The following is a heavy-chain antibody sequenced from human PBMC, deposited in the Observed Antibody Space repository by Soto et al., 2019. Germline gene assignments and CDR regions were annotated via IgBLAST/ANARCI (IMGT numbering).Heavy chain of an antibody. V-gene: IGHV1-18*01. CDR3: ARDNSDGWCDP. CDR1: GYTFTSYG. CDR2: ISAYNGNT. D-gene: IGHD1-1*01. J-gene: IGHJ5*02. Sequence: QVQLVQSGSEVKKPGASVKVSCKASGYTFTSYGLSSVRQAPGQGLEWMGWISAYNGNTNYAQQLLGRVTIPTDTFTSPVYRELRSMRSDDTVLYYCARDNSDGWCDPCGKRTLVTVAS.